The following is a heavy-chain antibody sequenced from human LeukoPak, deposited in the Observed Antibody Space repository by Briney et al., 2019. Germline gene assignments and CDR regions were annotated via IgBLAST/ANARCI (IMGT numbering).Heavy chain of an antibody. V-gene: IGHV3-30*19. CDR3: AGDFDY. Sequence: GGSLRLSCAASGFTFSTYGMHWVRQAPGKGLEWVAFIRYDGSNTYDGGTEYYADSVKGRFTISRDNSKNMLYLQMNSLRAEDTAVYYCAGDFDYWGQGTLVTVSS. J-gene: IGHJ4*02. CDR2: IRYDGSNTYDGGTE. CDR1: GFTFSTYG.